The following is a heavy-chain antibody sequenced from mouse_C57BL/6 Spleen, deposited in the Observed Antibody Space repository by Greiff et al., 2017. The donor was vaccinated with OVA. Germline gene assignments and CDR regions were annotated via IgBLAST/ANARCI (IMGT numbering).Heavy chain of an antibody. J-gene: IGHJ2*01. CDR1: GFTFSDYY. Sequence: DVHLVESGGGLVQPGGSLKLSCAASGFTFSDYYMYWVRQTPEKRLEWVAYISNGGGSTYYPDTVKGRFTISRDNAKNTLYLQMSRLKSEDTAMYYCARVTNWYFDYWGQGTTLTVSS. V-gene: IGHV5-12*01. D-gene: IGHD4-1*02. CDR2: ISNGGGST. CDR3: ARVTNWYFDY.